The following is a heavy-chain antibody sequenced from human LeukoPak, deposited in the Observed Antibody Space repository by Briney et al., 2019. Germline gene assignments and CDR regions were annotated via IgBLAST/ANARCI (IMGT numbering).Heavy chain of an antibody. CDR2: TYYSGST. J-gene: IGHJ5*02. CDR3: ARPYYYDSRIDP. V-gene: IGHV4-30-4*01. CDR1: GGSISRGDYY. Sequence: SETLSLTCTVSGGSISRGDYYWSWIRQPPGKGLEWIGYTYYSGSTYYNPSLKSRATISVDTSKNQFSLKLTSVTAADTAVYYCARPYYYDSRIDPWGQGTLVTVSS. D-gene: IGHD3-22*01.